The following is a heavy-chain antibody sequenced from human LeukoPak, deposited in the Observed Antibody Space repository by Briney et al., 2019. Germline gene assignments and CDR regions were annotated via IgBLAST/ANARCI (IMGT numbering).Heavy chain of an antibody. CDR1: GFTFSIYA. V-gene: IGHV3-23*01. Sequence: GGSLRLSCAASGFTFSIYAMTWVRRAPGKGLEWVSAISGCGGSTYFADSVQGRFTVSRDNSKNTLYLQMNSLRAEDTAVYYCAKDHQGYWADSFDYWGQGTLVTVSS. CDR3: AKDHQGYWADSFDY. J-gene: IGHJ4*02. D-gene: IGHD2-15*01. CDR2: ISGCGGST.